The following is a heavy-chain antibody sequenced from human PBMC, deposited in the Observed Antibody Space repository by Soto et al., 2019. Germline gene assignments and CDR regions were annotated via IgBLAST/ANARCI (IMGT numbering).Heavy chain of an antibody. CDR3: ARDEQSTYYDFWSGSDI. D-gene: IGHD3-3*01. J-gene: IGHJ3*02. CDR2: IIPILGIA. V-gene: IGHV1-69*04. CDR1: GGTFSSYT. Sequence: SVKVSCKASGGTFSSYTISWVRQAPGQGLEWMGRIIPILGIANYAQKFQGRVTITADKSTSTAYMELSSLRSEDTAVYYCARDEQSTYYDFWSGSDIWGQGTMVTVSS.